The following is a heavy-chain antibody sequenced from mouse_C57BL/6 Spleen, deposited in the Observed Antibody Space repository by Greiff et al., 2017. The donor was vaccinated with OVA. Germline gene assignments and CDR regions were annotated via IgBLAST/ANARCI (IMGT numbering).Heavy chain of an antibody. Sequence: VQLVESGPGLVQPSQRLSITCTVSGFSLTSYGVHWVRQSPGKGLEWLGVIWRGGSTDYNAAFMSRLSITKDNSKSQVFFKMNSLQADDTAIYYCAKNCEFITTVVDWYFDVWGTGTTVTVSS. V-gene: IGHV2-5*01. CDR1: GFSLTSYG. CDR3: AKNCEFITTVVDWYFDV. D-gene: IGHD1-1*01. CDR2: IWRGGST. J-gene: IGHJ1*03.